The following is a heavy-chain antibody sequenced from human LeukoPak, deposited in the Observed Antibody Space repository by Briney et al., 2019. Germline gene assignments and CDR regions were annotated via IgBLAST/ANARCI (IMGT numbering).Heavy chain of an antibody. J-gene: IGHJ4*02. Sequence: PGRSLRLSCAASGFTFSSYGMYWVRQAPGKGLEWVAVIWYDGSNKYYADSVKGRFTISRDNSKNTLYLQMNSLRAEDTAAYYCARDSPRLSGWLGHFDYWGQGTLVTVSS. CDR3: ARDSPRLSGWLGHFDY. D-gene: IGHD6-19*01. V-gene: IGHV3-33*01. CDR2: IWYDGSNK. CDR1: GFTFSSYG.